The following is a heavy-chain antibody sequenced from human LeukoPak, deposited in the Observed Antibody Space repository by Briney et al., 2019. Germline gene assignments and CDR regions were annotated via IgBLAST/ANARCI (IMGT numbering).Heavy chain of an antibody. Sequence: GGSLRLSCVVSEFTFSSYWMHWVRQAPGKGLVWVSRISADGSGTSYADAVKGRFTISRDNAKNTLYLQMNSLRAEDTAVYFCARGDAYAQRDWGQGTLVTVAS. CDR2: ISADGSGT. D-gene: IGHD5-24*01. CDR3: ARGDAYAQRD. J-gene: IGHJ4*02. CDR1: EFTFSSYW. V-gene: IGHV3-74*01.